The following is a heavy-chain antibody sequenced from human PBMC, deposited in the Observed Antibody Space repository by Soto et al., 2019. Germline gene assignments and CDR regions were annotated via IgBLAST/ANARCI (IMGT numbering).Heavy chain of an antibody. J-gene: IGHJ4*02. V-gene: IGHV4-59*01. CDR3: KRGGDPYKTGH. CDR1: GGSISSYY. Sequence: SETLSLTCTVSGGSISSYYWSWIRQPPGKGLEWIGFIHYSGSTNYNPSLKGRVTMSVDTSKNQFSLKLTSVNTADTAIYYCKRGGDPYKTGHWGQGTPVTVSS. D-gene: IGHD2-21*01. CDR2: IHYSGST.